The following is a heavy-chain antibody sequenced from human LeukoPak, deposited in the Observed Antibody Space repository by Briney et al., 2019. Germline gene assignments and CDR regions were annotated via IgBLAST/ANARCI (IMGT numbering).Heavy chain of an antibody. D-gene: IGHD1-7*01. V-gene: IGHV5-51*01. Sequence: GESLKISCTDSGYSVTIYWIGGVRQIPGKGPEWMAIIYPGDSDTRYSPSFQGQVTISADTSTTGAYLQWSSQKASDTAMYFCARGTVNYTFDYWGQGTLVTVSS. CDR3: ARGTVNYTFDY. J-gene: IGHJ4*02. CDR2: IYPGDSDT. CDR1: GYSVTIYW.